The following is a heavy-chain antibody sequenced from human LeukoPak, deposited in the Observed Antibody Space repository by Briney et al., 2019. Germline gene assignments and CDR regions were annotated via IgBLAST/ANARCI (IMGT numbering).Heavy chain of an antibody. V-gene: IGHV4-61*01. CDR2: LYSTGSA. Sequence: PSETLSLTCSVSGASLTRPTYYQWSWIRQPPGKGLELIGSLYSTGSATLNPSLSSRVTMLLDTSKSQFSLKLTSVTAEDSAVYFCAIFRSGGFSFFDSWGQGILVAVSS. CDR1: GASLTRPTYY. D-gene: IGHD3-3*01. CDR3: AIFRSGGFSFFDS. J-gene: IGHJ4*02.